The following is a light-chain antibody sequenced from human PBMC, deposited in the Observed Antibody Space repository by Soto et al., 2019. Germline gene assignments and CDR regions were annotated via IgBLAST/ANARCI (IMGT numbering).Light chain of an antibody. CDR3: QLDDSLLLT. Sequence: IQMTQYPSSLSYSVGDRVTITCQASQNINNYLNWYQQKPGRAPKLLIYDAIIRAADVPARFSGSWSGTEFTLTINCLQSEDFAVYYCQLDDSLLLTFCGGGKV. CDR2: DAI. V-gene: IGKV1-33*01. J-gene: IGKJ4*01. CDR1: QNINNY.